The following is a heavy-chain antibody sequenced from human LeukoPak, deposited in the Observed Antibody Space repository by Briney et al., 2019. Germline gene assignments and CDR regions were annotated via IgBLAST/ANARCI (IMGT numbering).Heavy chain of an antibody. CDR1: GFTFSSYG. CDR3: AKVSEITMVRGVIITQRHYYYYGMDV. CDR2: ISFDGSNK. J-gene: IGHJ6*04. Sequence: GGSLRLSCAASGFTFSSYGMHWVRQAPGKGLEWVAVISFDGSNKYYADSVKGRFTISRDNSKNTLYLQMNSLRAEDTAVYYCAKVSEITMVRGVIITQRHYYYYGMDVWGKGTTVTVSS. V-gene: IGHV3-30*18. D-gene: IGHD3-10*01.